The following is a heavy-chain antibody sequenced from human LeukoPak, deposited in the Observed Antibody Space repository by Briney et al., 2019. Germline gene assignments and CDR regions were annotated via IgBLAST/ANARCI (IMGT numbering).Heavy chain of an antibody. D-gene: IGHD3-10*01. CDR3: AKTLYGSGSSIARLGY. J-gene: IGHJ4*02. CDR1: GFTFSSYA. Sequence: SGGSLRLSCAASGFTFSSYAMSWVRQAPGKGLEWVSAISGSGGSTYYADSVKGRFTTSRDNSKNTLYLQMNSLRAEDTAVYYCAKTLYGSGSSIARLGYWGQGTLVTVSS. V-gene: IGHV3-23*01. CDR2: ISGSGGST.